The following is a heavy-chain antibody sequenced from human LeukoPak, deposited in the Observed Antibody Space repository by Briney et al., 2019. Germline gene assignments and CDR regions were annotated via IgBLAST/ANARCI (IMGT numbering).Heavy chain of an antibody. Sequence: SVTLSRTGTGATCSSNAISWVRHAPRQGLEWMGGIIPIFGTANYAQKFQGRVTITADKSTSTAYMELSSLRSEDTAVYYCATRSLLWCGELLSAGYYYYMDVWGKGTTVTVSS. CDR3: ATRSLLWCGELLSAGYYYYMDV. CDR1: GATCSSNA. V-gene: IGHV1-69*06. J-gene: IGHJ6*03. D-gene: IGHD3-10*01. CDR2: IIPIFGTA.